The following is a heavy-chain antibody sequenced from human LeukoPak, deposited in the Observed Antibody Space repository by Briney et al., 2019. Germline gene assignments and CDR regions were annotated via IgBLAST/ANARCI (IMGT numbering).Heavy chain of an antibody. CDR3: AREKDSSSWYIDY. D-gene: IGHD6-13*01. V-gene: IGHV1-2*02. CDR2: INPNSGGT. J-gene: IGHJ4*02. CDR1: GYTFTTYG. Sequence: ASVKVSCKASGYTFTTYGISRVRQAPGQGLEWMGWINPNSGGTNYAQKFQGRVTMTRDTSISTAYMELSRLRSDDTAVYYCAREKDSSSWYIDYWGQGTLVTVSS.